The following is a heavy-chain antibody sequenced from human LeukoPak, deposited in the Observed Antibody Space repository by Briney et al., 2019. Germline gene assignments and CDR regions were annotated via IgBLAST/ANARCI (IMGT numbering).Heavy chain of an antibody. CDR2: IKSNTDGGTT. D-gene: IGHD6-13*01. CDR3: AKDISQSGSWYYFDY. J-gene: IGHJ4*02. Sequence: GGSLRLSSAASGFTFSNAWMSWVRHPPGKGLEWLGRIKSNTDGGTTDYAAPVKGRFTISRDNSKNTLYLQMNSLRAEDTAVYYCAKDISQSGSWYYFDYWGQGTLVTVSS. CDR1: GFTFSNAW. V-gene: IGHV3-15*01.